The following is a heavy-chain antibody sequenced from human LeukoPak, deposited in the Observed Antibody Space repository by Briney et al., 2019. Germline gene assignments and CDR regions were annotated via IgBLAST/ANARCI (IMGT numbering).Heavy chain of an antibody. CDR2: IYYSGST. D-gene: IGHD3-16*01. V-gene: IGHV4-39*07. CDR1: GGSISSSSYY. J-gene: IGHJ5*02. Sequence: PSETLSLTCTVSGGSISSSSYYWGWIRQPPGKGLEWIGSIYYSGSTYYNPSLKSRVTISVDTSKNQFSLKLSSVTAADTAVYYCASYQMQLGGWFDPWGQGTLVTVSS. CDR3: ASYQMQLGGWFDP.